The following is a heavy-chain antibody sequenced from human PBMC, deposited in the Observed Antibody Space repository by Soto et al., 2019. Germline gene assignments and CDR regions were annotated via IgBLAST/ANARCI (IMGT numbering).Heavy chain of an antibody. CDR2: ISYDGSNK. CDR1: GFTFSSYA. Sequence: PGGSLRLSCAASGFTFSSYAMHWVRQAPGKGLEWVAVISYDGSNKYYADSVKGRFTISRDNSKNTLYLQMNSLRAEDTAVYYCARDIVMSVSLSVWFGESGPFDYWGQGTLVTVSS. D-gene: IGHD3-10*01. J-gene: IGHJ4*02. CDR3: ARDIVMSVSLSVWFGESGPFDY. V-gene: IGHV3-30-3*01.